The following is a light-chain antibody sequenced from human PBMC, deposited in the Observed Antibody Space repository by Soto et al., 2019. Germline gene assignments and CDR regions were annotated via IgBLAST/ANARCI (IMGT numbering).Light chain of an antibody. CDR3: QQTYSSPWT. Sequence: DIQMTQSPSSLSASVGDRVTITCRASQSISNYLNWYQQKPGKAPNLVISAASSLQSGVPSRFSGSGSGTTFTLTISSLQSEDFAIYYCQQTYSSPWTFGQGTNMEI. V-gene: IGKV1-39*01. CDR2: AAS. J-gene: IGKJ1*01. CDR1: QSISNY.